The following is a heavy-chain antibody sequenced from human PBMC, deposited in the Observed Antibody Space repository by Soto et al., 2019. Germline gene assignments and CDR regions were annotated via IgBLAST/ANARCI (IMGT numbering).Heavy chain of an antibody. CDR3: AKVVYGSGSPRFCCGMDV. V-gene: IGHV3-33*06. Sequence: GGSLRLSCAASGFTFSSYGMHWVRQAPGKGLEWVAVIWYDGSNKYYADSVKGRFTISRDNSKNTLYLQMNSLRAEDTAVYYCAKVVYGSGSPRFCCGMDVWGQGTTVTVSS. D-gene: IGHD3-10*01. CDR1: GFTFSSYG. J-gene: IGHJ6*02. CDR2: IWYDGSNK.